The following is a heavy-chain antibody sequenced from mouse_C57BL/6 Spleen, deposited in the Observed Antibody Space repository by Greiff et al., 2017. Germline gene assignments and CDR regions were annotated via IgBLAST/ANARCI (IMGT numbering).Heavy chain of an antibody. CDR3: TRGRDYDGFDY. J-gene: IGHJ2*01. V-gene: IGHV1-5*01. CDR1: GYTFTSYW. D-gene: IGHD2-4*01. CDR2: IYPGNSDT. Sequence: EVQLQQSGTVLARPGASVKMSCKTSGYTFTSYWMHWVKQRPGQGLEWIGAIYPGNSDTSYNQKFKGKANLTAVTSASTAYMELSSLTNEDSAVYYCTRGRDYDGFDYWGQGTTLTVSS.